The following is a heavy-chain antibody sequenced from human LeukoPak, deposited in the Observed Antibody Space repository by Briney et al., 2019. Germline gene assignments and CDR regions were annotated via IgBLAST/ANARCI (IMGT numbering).Heavy chain of an antibody. CDR1: GASNPNHT. V-gene: IGHV4-59*11. Sequence: SETLSDTLLDTGASNPNHTWHRMRQPPGKGLEWIGYIHYSGSTNCNPSLKSRVTISLDTSKNQFSLKLTSVTAAETAVYYCSRTEPGLNASTDYWGQGTLVTVSS. CDR2: IHYSGST. CDR3: SRTEPGLNASTDY. J-gene: IGHJ4*02. D-gene: IGHD2-2*01.